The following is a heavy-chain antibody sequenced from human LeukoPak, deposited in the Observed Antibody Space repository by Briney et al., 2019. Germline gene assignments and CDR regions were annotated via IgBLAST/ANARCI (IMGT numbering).Heavy chain of an antibody. Sequence: ASVKVSCKASGYTFTGYYMHWVRQAPGQGLEWMGWINPNSGGTNYAQKFQGRVTMTRDTSISTAYMELSGLRSDDTAVYYCARDLERRRYYDFWSGYYTFDYWGQGTLVTASS. CDR1: GYTFTGYY. CDR2: INPNSGGT. D-gene: IGHD3-3*01. J-gene: IGHJ4*02. CDR3: ARDLERRRYYDFWSGYYTFDY. V-gene: IGHV1-2*02.